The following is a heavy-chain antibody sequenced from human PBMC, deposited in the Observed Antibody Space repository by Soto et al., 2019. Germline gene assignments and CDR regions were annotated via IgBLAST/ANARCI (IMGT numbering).Heavy chain of an antibody. CDR3: ARDIPYCSSTSCSTYNWFDP. D-gene: IGHD2-2*01. V-gene: IGHV3-33*01. Sequence: LRLSCAASGFTFSSYGMHWVRQAPGKGLEWVAVIWYDGSNKYYADSVKGRFTISRDNSKNTLYLQMNSLRAEDTAVYYCARDIPYCSSTSCSTYNWFDPWGQGTLVTVSS. J-gene: IGHJ5*02. CDR1: GFTFSSYG. CDR2: IWYDGSNK.